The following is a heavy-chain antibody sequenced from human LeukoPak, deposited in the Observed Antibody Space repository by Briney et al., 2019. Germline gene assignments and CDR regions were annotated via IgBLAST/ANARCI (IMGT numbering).Heavy chain of an antibody. Sequence: GGSLRLSCSASGVSLGDYAINWVRQAPGKGLEWLGLIKSNPYGGTTVCAASVRGRFTISSDDSESIAYLQMNSLTTEDTAVYYCARDAGSPTSRYYFDHWGQGTLVTVSS. D-gene: IGHD2-2*01. V-gene: IGHV3-49*04. CDR3: ARDAGSPTSRYYFDH. CDR1: GVSLGDYA. J-gene: IGHJ4*02. CDR2: IKSNPYGGTT.